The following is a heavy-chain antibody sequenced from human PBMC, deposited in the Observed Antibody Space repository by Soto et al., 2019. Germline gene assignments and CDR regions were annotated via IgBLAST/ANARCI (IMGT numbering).Heavy chain of an antibody. CDR1: HGSTTSNY. D-gene: IGHD3-9*01. V-gene: IGHV4-59*01. Sequence: PSQTLSCTSTAYHGSTTSNYRSWQQESPDQGLEWIGYIYYSGSTNYNPSLKSRVTISVDTSKNQFSLKLSSVTAADTAVYYCARGSAYYEILTGYYFYYYSMDVWGKGTTVT. CDR3: ARGSAYYEILTGYYFYYYSMDV. J-gene: IGHJ6*03. CDR2: IYYSGST.